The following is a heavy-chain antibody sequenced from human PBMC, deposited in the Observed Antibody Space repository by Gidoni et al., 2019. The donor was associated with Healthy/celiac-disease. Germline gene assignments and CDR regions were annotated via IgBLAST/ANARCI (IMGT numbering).Heavy chain of an antibody. CDR2: ISYDGSNK. Sequence: QVQLVESGGGVVQPGRSLRLSCAASGFTFSSYAMHWVRQAPGKGLEWVAVISYDGSNKYYADSVKGRFTISRDNSKNTLYLQMNRLRAEDTAVYYCARDHYYYMDVWGKGTTVTVSS. V-gene: IGHV3-30-3*01. CDR3: ARDHYYYMDV. CDR1: GFTFSSYA. J-gene: IGHJ6*03.